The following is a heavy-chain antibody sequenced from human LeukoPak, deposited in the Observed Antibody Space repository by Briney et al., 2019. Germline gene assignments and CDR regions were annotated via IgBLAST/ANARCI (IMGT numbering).Heavy chain of an antibody. J-gene: IGHJ5*02. CDR1: RGSISGYS. Sequence: ETPSLTPPVSRGSISGYSWSWIRQPPPPGLEWIGYFHNSRTTSYNPSLTGRVTISVDTAMDQISLKLNSVTAADTAVYYCARGHLGLSPWGQGTLVTVSS. CDR2: FHNSRTT. D-gene: IGHD3-10*01. CDR3: ARGHLGLSP. V-gene: IGHV4-59*01.